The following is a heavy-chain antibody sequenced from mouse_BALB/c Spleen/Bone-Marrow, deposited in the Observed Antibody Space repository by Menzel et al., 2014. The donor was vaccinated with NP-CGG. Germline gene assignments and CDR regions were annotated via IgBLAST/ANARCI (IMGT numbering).Heavy chain of an antibody. J-gene: IGHJ3*01. V-gene: IGHV2-9*02. Sequence: VQLQESGPGLVAPSQSLSITCTVSGFSLTSYGVHWVRQPPGKGLEWLGVIWAGGSTNYNSALMSRLSVSKDNSKSQVFLKMNSLQTDDTAMYYCARAQLGCFAYWGQGTLVTVSA. CDR3: ARAQLGCFAY. CDR2: IWAGGST. D-gene: IGHD4-1*02. CDR1: GFSLTSYG.